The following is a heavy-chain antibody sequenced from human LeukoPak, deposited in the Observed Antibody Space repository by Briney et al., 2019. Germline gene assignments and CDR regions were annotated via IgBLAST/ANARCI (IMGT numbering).Heavy chain of an antibody. Sequence: GGSLRLSCAASGFTFSSYWMHWVRQAPGKGLVWVSRINSDGSSTSYADSVKGRFTISRDNAKNTLYLQMNGLRAEDTAVYYCARGGSSVTPADYWGQGTLVTVSS. J-gene: IGHJ4*02. V-gene: IGHV3-74*01. CDR2: INSDGSST. D-gene: IGHD6-19*01. CDR3: ARGGSSVTPADY. CDR1: GFTFSSYW.